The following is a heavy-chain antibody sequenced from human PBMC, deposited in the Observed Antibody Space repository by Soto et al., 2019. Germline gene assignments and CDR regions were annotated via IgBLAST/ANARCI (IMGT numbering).Heavy chain of an antibody. V-gene: IGHV3-48*01. CDR2: ISSSSSTI. D-gene: IGHD2-15*01. CDR1: GFTFSTYW. Sequence: PGGSLRLSCAASGFTFSTYWMHWVRQAPGKGLEWVSYISSSSSTIYYADSVKGRFTISRDNAKNSLYLRMNSLRAEDTAVYYCARNYCSGGSCYHYYYYMDVWGKGTTVTVSS. CDR3: ARNYCSGGSCYHYYYYMDV. J-gene: IGHJ6*03.